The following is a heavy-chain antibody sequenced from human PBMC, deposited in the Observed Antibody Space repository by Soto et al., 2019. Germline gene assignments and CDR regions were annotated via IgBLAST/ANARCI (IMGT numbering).Heavy chain of an antibody. CDR3: AGSIAVRPTPGVYYYYYGMDV. CDR2: IYYSGST. CDR1: GGSISSYY. V-gene: IGHV4-59*01. J-gene: IGHJ6*02. D-gene: IGHD6-6*01. Sequence: SETLSLTCTVSGGSISSYYWSWIRQPPGKGLECIGYIYYSGSTNYNPSLKSRVTISVDTSKNQFALKLSSVTAADTAVYYCAGSIAVRPTPGVYYYYYGMDVWGQGTTVTVSS.